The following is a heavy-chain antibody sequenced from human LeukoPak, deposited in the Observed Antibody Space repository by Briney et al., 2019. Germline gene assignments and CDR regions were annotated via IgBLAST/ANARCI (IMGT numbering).Heavy chain of an antibody. CDR3: ARGSPMGYCSGGSCAYYYYYYMDV. Sequence: GASVKVSCKASGYTFTGYYMHWVRQAPGQGLEWMGWINPNSGGTNYAQKFQGRVTMTRDTSISTAYMELSRLRSDDTAVYYCARGSPMGYCSGGSCAYYYYYYMDVWGKGTTVTVSS. V-gene: IGHV1-2*02. D-gene: IGHD2-15*01. CDR1: GYTFTGYY. CDR2: INPNSGGT. J-gene: IGHJ6*03.